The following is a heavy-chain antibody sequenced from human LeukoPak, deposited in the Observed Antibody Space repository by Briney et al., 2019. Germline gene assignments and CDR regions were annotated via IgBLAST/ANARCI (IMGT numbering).Heavy chain of an antibody. CDR1: GYSSTTYW. Sequence: KDWESLKISCKGSGYSSTTYWIAWVRQMPGKGLEWMGIIYPGDSETRYSPSFQGQVTISADKSISTAYLQWSSLKASDTAMYYCARRHVYNFFFDYWGQGTLVTVSS. J-gene: IGHJ4*02. CDR2: IYPGDSET. V-gene: IGHV5-51*01. D-gene: IGHD5-24*01. CDR3: ARRHVYNFFFDY.